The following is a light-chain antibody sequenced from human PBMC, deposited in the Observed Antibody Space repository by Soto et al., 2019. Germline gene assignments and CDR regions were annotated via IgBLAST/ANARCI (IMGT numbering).Light chain of an antibody. V-gene: IGLV2-23*01. CDR3: CSHAGFTTPYV. CDR2: EDY. Sequence: SVLTQPAAGSGSPGQSITIACNGINTDVENYNFVSWYQQRPGKAPKLMIYEDYKRPSGVSNRFSGSKSGNTASLTISGLQTEDEADYYCCSHAGFTTPYVFATWTKVTVL. J-gene: IGLJ1*01. CDR1: NTDVENYNF.